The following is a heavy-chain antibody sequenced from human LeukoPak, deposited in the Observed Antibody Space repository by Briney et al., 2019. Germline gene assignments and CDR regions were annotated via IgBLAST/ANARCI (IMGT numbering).Heavy chain of an antibody. CDR3: AKDKGRTMVRGSFDY. V-gene: IGHV3-23*01. Sequence: GGSLRLSCAASGFTFSSYATSWVRQAPGKGLEWVSAISGSGGSTYYADSVKGRFTISRDNSKNTLYLQMNSLRAEDTAVYYCAKDKGRTMVRGSFDYWGQGTLVTVSS. D-gene: IGHD3-10*01. CDR2: ISGSGGST. J-gene: IGHJ4*02. CDR1: GFTFSSYA.